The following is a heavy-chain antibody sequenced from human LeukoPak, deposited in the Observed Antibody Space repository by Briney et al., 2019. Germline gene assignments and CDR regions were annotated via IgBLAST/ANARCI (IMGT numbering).Heavy chain of an antibody. CDR1: GGSISSGGYY. D-gene: IGHD4-17*01. CDR2: IYYSGST. V-gene: IGHV4-31*03. J-gene: IGHJ3*02. CDR3: ARDYTVTYAFDI. Sequence: PSETLSLTCTVSGGSISSGGYYWSWIRQHPGKGLEWIGYIYYSGSTYYNPSLKSRVTISVDTSKNQFSLKLSSVTAADTAVYYCARDYTVTYAFDIWGQGTMVTVSS.